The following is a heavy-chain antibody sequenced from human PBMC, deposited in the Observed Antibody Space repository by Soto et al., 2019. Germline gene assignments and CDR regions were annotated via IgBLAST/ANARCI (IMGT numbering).Heavy chain of an antibody. Sequence: SVKVSCKASGFTFTNSAVQWVRQARGQRLEWIGWIVVGSGNTNYAQKFQERVTITRDLSISTAYMELSSLRSEDTAVYYCAAASYYDILTGDFDSWGQGTLVTVSS. CDR1: GFTFTNSA. J-gene: IGHJ4*02. V-gene: IGHV1-58*01. D-gene: IGHD3-9*01. CDR2: IVVGSGNT. CDR3: AAASYYDILTGDFDS.